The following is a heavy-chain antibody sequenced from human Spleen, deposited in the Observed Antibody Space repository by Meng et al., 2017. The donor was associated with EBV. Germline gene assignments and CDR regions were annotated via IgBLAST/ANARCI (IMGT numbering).Heavy chain of an antibody. CDR2: ITPFNGNT. V-gene: IGHV1-45*02. J-gene: IGHJ4*02. CDR3: ASTSGSARQDYYFDY. D-gene: IGHD3-10*01. Sequence: QMQLVQSGAEVKKTGSSLKVSCKASGYTFTYRYLHWVRQAPGQALEWMGWITPFNGNTNYAQKFQDRVTITRDRSMSTAYMELSSLRSEDTAMYYCASTSGSARQDYYFDYWGQGTLVTVSS. CDR1: GYTFTYRY.